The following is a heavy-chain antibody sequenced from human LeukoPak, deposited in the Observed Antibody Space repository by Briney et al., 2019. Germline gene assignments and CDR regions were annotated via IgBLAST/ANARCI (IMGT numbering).Heavy chain of an antibody. J-gene: IGHJ4*02. V-gene: IGHV4-38-2*02. CDR3: ARGAPYYGGNSQDY. Sequence: PSETLSLTCTVSGYSISSGYYWGWIRQPPGKGLEWIGSIYHSGSTYYNPSLKSRVTISVDTSKNQFSLKLSSVTAADTAVYYCARGAPYYGGNSQDYWGQGTLVTVSS. CDR2: IYHSGST. CDR1: GYSISSGYY. D-gene: IGHD4-23*01.